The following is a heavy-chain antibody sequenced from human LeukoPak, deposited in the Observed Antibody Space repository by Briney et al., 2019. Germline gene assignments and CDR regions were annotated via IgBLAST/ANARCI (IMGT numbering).Heavy chain of an antibody. CDR2: IYYSGST. CDR3: ARAGYSSGWYFDY. J-gene: IGHJ4*02. D-gene: IGHD6-19*01. V-gene: IGHV4-39*07. Sequence: SETLSLTCTVSGGSISSSSYYWGWIRQPPGKGLEWIGSIYYSGSTYYNPSLKSRVTISVDTSKNQFSLKLSSVTAADTAVYYCARAGYSSGWYFDYWGQGTLVTVSS. CDR1: GGSISSSSYY.